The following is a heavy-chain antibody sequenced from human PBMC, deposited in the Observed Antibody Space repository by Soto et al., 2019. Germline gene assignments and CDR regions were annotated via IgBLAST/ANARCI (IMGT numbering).Heavy chain of an antibody. D-gene: IGHD6-13*01. V-gene: IGHV6-1*01. CDR2: TYYRSKWYN. J-gene: IGHJ3*01. Sequence: SQTLSLTCAISGDSVSRNSVAWNWIRQSPSRGLEWLGRTYYRSKWYNDYAVSVKSRMTINPDTSKNQFSLQLNSVTPEDTAVYYCARKMGIRAFDVWGQGTMVTVSS. CDR3: ARKMGIRAFDV. CDR1: GDSVSRNSVA.